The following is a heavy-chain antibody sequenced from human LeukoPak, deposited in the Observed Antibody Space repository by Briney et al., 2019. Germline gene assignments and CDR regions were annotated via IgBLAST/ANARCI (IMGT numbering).Heavy chain of an antibody. CDR3: VRDSLGGYCGSVTCYRGVDV. CDR1: GFNISYYA. Sequence: GGSLRLSCTASGFNISYYAIHWVRQAPGKGLEWVAVIWYDGKTKYYEDSVKGRFTVSRDKSEGTVSLEMNSLRGEDTAVYYCVRDSLGGYCGSVTCYRGVDVWGQGTTVTVSS. V-gene: IGHV3-33*01. J-gene: IGHJ6*02. CDR2: IWYDGKTK. D-gene: IGHD2-2*01.